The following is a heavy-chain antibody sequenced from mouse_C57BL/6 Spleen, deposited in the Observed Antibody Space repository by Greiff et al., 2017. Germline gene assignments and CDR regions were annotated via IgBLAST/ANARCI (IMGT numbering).Heavy chain of an antibody. J-gene: IGHJ2*01. CDR2: LNPSNGGT. Sequence: VQLQQPGTELVKPGASVKLSCKASGYTFTSYWMHWVKQRPGQGLEWIGNLNPSNGGTKYNEKFKSKATLTVDKSTSTAYMPLSSLTSEDSAVYYCARYVFDGFDYWGQGTTLTVSS. CDR3: ARYVFDGFDY. V-gene: IGHV1-53*01. CDR1: GYTFTSYW.